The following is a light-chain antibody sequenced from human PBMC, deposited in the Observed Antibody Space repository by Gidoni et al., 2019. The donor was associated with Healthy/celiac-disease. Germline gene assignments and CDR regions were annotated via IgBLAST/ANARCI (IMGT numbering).Light chain of an antibody. CDR3: QQSYSTWWT. J-gene: IGKJ1*01. CDR1: QSISSY. Sequence: DIKMSQSPSSLSASVGDRVTITCRARQSISSYLNWYQQKPGKAPKLLIYAASSLQSGVPSRFSGSGSGTDFTLTISSLQPEDFATYYCQQSYSTWWTLGQXTKVEIK. V-gene: IGKV1-39*01. CDR2: AAS.